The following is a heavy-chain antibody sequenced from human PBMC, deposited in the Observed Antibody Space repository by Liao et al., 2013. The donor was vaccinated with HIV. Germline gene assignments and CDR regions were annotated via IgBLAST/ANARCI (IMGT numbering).Heavy chain of an antibody. Sequence: QLQLQESGPGLLKPSETLSLTCTVSGGSIDTGTYYWVWIRQPPGKGLEWIGSVYFSGNTYYAPSLKSRVTISFGASENLFSLRLRSVTAADTAIYYCASLVRGAVITEDTYPLDYWGRGTLVTVSS. CDR3: ASLVRGAVITEDTYPLDY. V-gene: IGHV4-39*07. CDR1: GGSIDTGTYY. J-gene: IGHJ4*02. CDR2: VYFSGNT. D-gene: IGHD3-10*01.